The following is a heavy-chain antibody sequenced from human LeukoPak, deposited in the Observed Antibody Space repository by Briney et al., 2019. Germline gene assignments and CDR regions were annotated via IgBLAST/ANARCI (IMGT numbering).Heavy chain of an antibody. D-gene: IGHD3-10*01. Sequence: PGGSLRLSCAASGFTFSSYWMSWLRQAPGKGLEWVANIKQDGSEKYYVDSVKGRSTIYRDNAKNTLYLQMNSLRAADTAVYYCTRGGWSFDYWGQGTLVTVSS. CDR3: TRGGWSFDY. V-gene: IGHV3-7*01. CDR2: IKQDGSEK. CDR1: GFTFSSYW. J-gene: IGHJ4*02.